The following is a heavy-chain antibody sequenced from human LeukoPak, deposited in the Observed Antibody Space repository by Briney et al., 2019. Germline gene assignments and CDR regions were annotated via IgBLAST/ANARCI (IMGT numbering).Heavy chain of an antibody. J-gene: IGHJ4*02. D-gene: IGHD5-12*01. CDR1: TLTXYX. Sequence: TLTXYXXXXVXQXXXXGXXXXGIINPSGGSTSYAQKFQGRGTMPRDTSTSTVYMELSSLRSEDTAVYYCARGLEDIVATVPSYWGQGTLVTVSS. V-gene: IGHV1-46*01. CDR3: ARGLEDIVATVPSY. CDR2: INPSGGST.